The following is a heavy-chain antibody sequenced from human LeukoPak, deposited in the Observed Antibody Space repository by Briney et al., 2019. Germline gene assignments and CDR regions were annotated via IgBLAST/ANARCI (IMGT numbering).Heavy chain of an antibody. V-gene: IGHV3-21*04. Sequence: GSLRLSCAASGFTFSSSTMNWVRQAPGKGLEWVSSISGTSSYIYYADSMKGRFTISRDNAKNSLYLQMNSLRPEDTAVYYCARVSVTTGDAFDIWGQGTMVTVSS. D-gene: IGHD4-11*01. CDR3: ARVSVTTGDAFDI. CDR1: GFTFSSST. J-gene: IGHJ3*02. CDR2: ISGTSSYI.